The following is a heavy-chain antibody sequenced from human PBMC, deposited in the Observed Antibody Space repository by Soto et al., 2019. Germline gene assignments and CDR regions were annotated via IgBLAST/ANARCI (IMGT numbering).Heavy chain of an antibody. CDR2: IIPIFGTA. Sequence: QVQLVQSGAEVKKPGSSVKVSCKASRGTFSSYAISWVRQAPGQGLEWMGGIIPIFGTANYAQKFQGRVTITADESTSTAYMELSSLRSEDTAVYYCARDSRAYSGSQRAFDIWGQGTMVTVSS. CDR1: RGTFSSYA. J-gene: IGHJ3*02. V-gene: IGHV1-69*01. D-gene: IGHD1-26*01. CDR3: ARDSRAYSGSQRAFDI.